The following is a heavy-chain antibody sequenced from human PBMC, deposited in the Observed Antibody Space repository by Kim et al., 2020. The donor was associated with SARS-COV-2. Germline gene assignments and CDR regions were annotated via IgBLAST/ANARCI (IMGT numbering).Heavy chain of an antibody. CDR1: GFSFSTYA. V-gene: IGHV3-23*01. Sequence: GGSLRLSCAASGFSFSTYAMTWVRQVPGKGLEWVSTINSDGHRTYYADSVKGRFTISRDNSKDTLFLQMNSLRADDTAVYSCASKDSKWKHDHLDFWGKG. CDR2: INSDGHRT. D-gene: IGHD1-26*01. J-gene: IGHJ4*02. CDR3: ASKDSKWKHDHLDF.